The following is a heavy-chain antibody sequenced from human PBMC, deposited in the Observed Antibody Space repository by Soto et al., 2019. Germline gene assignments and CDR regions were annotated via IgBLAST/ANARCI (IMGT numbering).Heavy chain of an antibody. CDR3: TSTMAGAFDI. CDR1: EFTFSSYS. J-gene: IGHJ3*02. Sequence: EVQLVESGGGLVKPGGSLRLSCAASEFTFSSYSMNWVRQAPGKGLEWVSSIGISSSYIYYADSVKGRFIISRDNAKNSLYLQMNGLRAEDTAVYYCTSTMAGAFDIWGQGTMVTVSS. V-gene: IGHV3-21*01. CDR2: IGISSSYI. D-gene: IGHD3-10*01.